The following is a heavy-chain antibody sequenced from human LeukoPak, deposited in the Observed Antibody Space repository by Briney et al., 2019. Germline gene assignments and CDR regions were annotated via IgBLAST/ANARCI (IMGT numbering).Heavy chain of an antibody. CDR3: ARAQYCSGGSCYSGTLGS. CDR2: IYSGADT. D-gene: IGHD2-15*01. CDR1: GFAVSGNY. V-gene: IGHV3-53*04. Sequence: GGSLRLSCAASGFAVSGNYMSWVRQAPGKGLEWVSVIYSGADTYYADSVKGRFTISRHSSQNTVYLQMNSLRAEDTAVYYCARAQYCSGGSCYSGTLGSWGQGTLVTVSS. J-gene: IGHJ5*02.